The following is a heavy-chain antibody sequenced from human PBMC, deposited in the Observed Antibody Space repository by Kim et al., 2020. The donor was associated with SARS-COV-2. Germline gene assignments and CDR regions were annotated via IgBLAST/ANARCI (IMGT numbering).Heavy chain of an antibody. CDR3: ARGRAGSSSSLKYYFDY. D-gene: IGHD6-6*01. J-gene: IGHJ4*02. V-gene: IGHV4-34*01. Sequence: LKHRVTISVDTSKKQFSLKLSSVTAAETAVYYCARGRAGSSSSLKYYFDYWGQGTLVTVSS.